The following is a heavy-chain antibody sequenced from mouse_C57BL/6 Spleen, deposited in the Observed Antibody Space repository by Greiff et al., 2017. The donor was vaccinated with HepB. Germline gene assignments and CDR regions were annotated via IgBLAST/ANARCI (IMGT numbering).Heavy chain of an antibody. V-gene: IGHV1-15*01. D-gene: IGHD2-1*01. J-gene: IGHJ3*01. CDR1: GYTFTDYE. CDR2: IDPETGGT. CDR3: TREGGNYWFAY. Sequence: VQLQQSGAELVRPGASVTLSCKASGYTFTDYEMHWVKQTPVHGLEWIGAIDPETGGTAYNQKFKGKAILTADKSSSTAYMELRSLTSEDSAVYYCTREGGNYWFAYWGQGTLVTVSA.